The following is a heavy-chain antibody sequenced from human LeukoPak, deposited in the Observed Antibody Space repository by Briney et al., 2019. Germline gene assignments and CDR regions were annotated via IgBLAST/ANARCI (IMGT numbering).Heavy chain of an antibody. CDR2: ISGSGDRT. CDR3: AKWPEGAMNYFDY. J-gene: IGHJ4*02. V-gene: IGHV3-23*01. CDR1: GFTFSSYA. D-gene: IGHD3-16*01. Sequence: GGSLRLSCAASGFTFSSYAMTWARQTPEKGLEWVSAISGSGDRTYYADSVKGRFTISRDNSKNTMYLQMNALRAEDTALYYCAKWPEGAMNYFDYWGQGILVTVSS.